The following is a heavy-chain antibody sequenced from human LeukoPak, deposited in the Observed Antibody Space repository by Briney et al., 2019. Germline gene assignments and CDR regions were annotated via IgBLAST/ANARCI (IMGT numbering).Heavy chain of an antibody. CDR1: GYTFTSYD. CDR2: IIPIFGTA. D-gene: IGHD3-22*01. J-gene: IGHJ6*03. Sequence: SVKVSCKASGYTFTSYDINWVRQATGQGLEWMGGIIPIFGTANYAQKFQGRVTITTDESTSTAYMELSSLRSEDTAVYYCARVRNLVDSSGYYSSYYYYYMDVWGKGTTVTVSS. V-gene: IGHV1-69*05. CDR3: ARVRNLVDSSGYYSSYYYYYMDV.